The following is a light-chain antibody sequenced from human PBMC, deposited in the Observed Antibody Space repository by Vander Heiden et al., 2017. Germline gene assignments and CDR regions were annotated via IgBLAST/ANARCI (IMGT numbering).Light chain of an antibody. Sequence: EIVLTQSPGTLSLSPGERATLSCRASQSVSSSYLAWYQQKPGKAPRFLLYRASSRATGIPERFSGIGSGTDFTLTISRLEPEDFAVYYCQQVVSSQFTFGQGTRMEIK. CDR1: QSVSSSY. CDR2: RAS. V-gene: IGKV3-20*01. CDR3: QQVVSSQFT. J-gene: IGKJ5*01.